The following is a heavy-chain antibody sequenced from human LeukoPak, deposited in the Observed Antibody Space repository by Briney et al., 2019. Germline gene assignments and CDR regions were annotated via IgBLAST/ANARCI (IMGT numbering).Heavy chain of an antibody. J-gene: IGHJ6*02. V-gene: IGHV3-30*18. Sequence: PGGPLRLSWAASGLTFRNFGMHWFRKPPGKGLEGVAVISYDGSNKYYADSVKGRFTISRDNSKNTLYLQMNSLRAEDTAVYYCAKSPELGQYYYGMDVWGQGTTVTVSS. CDR3: AKSPELGQYYYGMDV. D-gene: IGHD1-26*01. CDR2: ISYDGSNK. CDR1: GLTFRNFG.